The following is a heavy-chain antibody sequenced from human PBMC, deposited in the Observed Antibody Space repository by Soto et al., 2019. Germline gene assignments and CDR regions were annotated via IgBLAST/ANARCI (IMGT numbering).Heavy chain of an antibody. D-gene: IGHD5-18*01. CDR2: IYYSGST. CDR3: AITLSVLGYTFGYFDY. Sequence: QLQLQESGPGLVKPSETLSLTCTVSGDSISSSSYYWGWIRQPPGKGLEWIGTIYYSGSTYYSPPLKSLVTISXXTXKXXFSLKLSSVTAADTAVYYCAITLSVLGYTFGYFDYWGQGTLVTVSS. CDR1: GDSISSSSYY. V-gene: IGHV4-39*01. J-gene: IGHJ4*02.